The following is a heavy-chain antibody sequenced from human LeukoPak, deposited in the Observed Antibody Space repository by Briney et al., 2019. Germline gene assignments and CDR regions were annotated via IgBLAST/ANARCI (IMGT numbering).Heavy chain of an antibody. CDR1: GGSISSYY. CDR2: IYYSGST. D-gene: IGHD2-15*01. Sequence: SETLSLTCTVSGGSISSYYWSWIRQPPGKGLEWIRYIYYSGSTNYNPSLKSRVTISVDTSKNQFSLKLSSVTAADTAVYYCASLNPYDCSGGSCYPGGFDYWGQGTLVTVSS. V-gene: IGHV4-59*01. CDR3: ASLNPYDCSGGSCYPGGFDY. J-gene: IGHJ4*02.